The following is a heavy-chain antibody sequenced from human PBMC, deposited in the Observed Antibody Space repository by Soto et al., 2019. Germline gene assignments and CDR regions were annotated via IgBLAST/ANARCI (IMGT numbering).Heavy chain of an antibody. Sequence: ASVKVSCKASGYTFTGYYMHWVRQAPGQGLEWMGWINPNSGGTNYAQKFQGRVTMTRDTSISTAYMELSRLRSDDTAVYYCAALDGYNGPFDYWGQGTLVTVSS. V-gene: IGHV1-2*02. CDR1: GYTFTGYY. CDR2: INPNSGGT. D-gene: IGHD5-12*01. J-gene: IGHJ4*02. CDR3: AALDGYNGPFDY.